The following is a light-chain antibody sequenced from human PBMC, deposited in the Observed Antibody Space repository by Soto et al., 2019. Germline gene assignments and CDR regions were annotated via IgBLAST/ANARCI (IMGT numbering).Light chain of an antibody. Sequence: ALTQPASVSGSPGQSITISCTGTSSDVGGYNYVSWYQQYPGKAPKLMIYDVNNRPSGVSDRFSGSKSGHTTSLTISGLQAEDEADYYCASYTSSTTVVFGGGTKLTVL. CDR3: ASYTSSTTVV. V-gene: IGLV2-14*01. CDR2: DVN. CDR1: SSDVGGYNY. J-gene: IGLJ2*01.